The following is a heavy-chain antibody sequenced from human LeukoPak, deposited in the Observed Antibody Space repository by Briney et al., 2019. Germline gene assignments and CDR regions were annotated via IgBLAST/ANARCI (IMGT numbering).Heavy chain of an antibody. CDR2: IYYSGST. D-gene: IGHD7-27*01. Sequence: SETLSLTCTVSGGSISSHYWSWIRQPPGKGLEWIGYIYYSGSTNYNPSLKSRVAISVDTSKNQSSLKLSSVTAADTAVYYCARGGATGDRYYYMDVWGKGTTVTVSS. CDR3: ARGGATGDRYYYMDV. CDR1: GGSISSHY. J-gene: IGHJ6*03. V-gene: IGHV4-59*11.